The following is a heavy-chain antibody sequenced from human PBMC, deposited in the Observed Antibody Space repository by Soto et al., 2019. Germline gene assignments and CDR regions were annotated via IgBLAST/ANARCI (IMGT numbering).Heavy chain of an antibody. J-gene: IGHJ4*02. Sequence: EVQLVESGGGLVQPGESLGLSCAASGFTFSSYWMTWVRQAPGKGLEWVANIKQDGSEKNYANSVESRFTITRDNAKNSLYLQMNSLRAEDTAVYSCERGGGGFDSWGQGTLVTVSS. CDR2: IKQDGSEK. CDR3: ERGGGGFDS. CDR1: GFTFSSYW. D-gene: IGHD2-15*01. V-gene: IGHV3-7*01.